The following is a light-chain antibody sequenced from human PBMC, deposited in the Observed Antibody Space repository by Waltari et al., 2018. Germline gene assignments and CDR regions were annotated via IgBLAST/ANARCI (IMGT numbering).Light chain of an antibody. CDR3: QQYGSSPLT. CDR2: GAS. V-gene: IGKV3-20*01. CDR1: QSVSSNY. Sequence: VVLTQSPGTLSLSLGERVTLSCRSIQSVSSNYLACYQQKPGPSPRLLIYGASSKATGIPNRFSGSGSGTDFTITISRLEPEDFAVYYCQQYGSSPLTFGQGTKVEIK. J-gene: IGKJ1*01.